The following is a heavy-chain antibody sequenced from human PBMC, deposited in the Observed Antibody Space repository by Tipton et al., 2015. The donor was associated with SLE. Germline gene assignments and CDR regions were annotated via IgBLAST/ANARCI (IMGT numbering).Heavy chain of an antibody. CDR3: AKDPSTMIVVPRGY. Sequence: SLRLSCAASGLTFSSYSMNWVRQAPGKGLEWVSYISSSSSTIYYADSVKGRFTISRDNSKNTLYLQMNSLRAEDTAVYYCAKDPSTMIVVPRGYWGQGTLVTVSS. J-gene: IGHJ4*02. CDR1: GLTFSSYS. CDR2: ISSSSSTI. D-gene: IGHD3-22*01. V-gene: IGHV3-48*01.